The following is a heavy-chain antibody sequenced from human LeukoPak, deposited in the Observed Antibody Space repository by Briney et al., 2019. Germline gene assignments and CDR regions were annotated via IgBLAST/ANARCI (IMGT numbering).Heavy chain of an antibody. CDR1: GLTFSNYW. CDR2: ISPDGSST. CDR3: TRRWELLNY. J-gene: IGHJ4*02. D-gene: IGHD1-26*01. Sequence: GGSLRLSCAASGLTFSNYWMHWVRQAPGKGLVWVSRISPDGSSTSYADSVKGRFTISRDNARNTFYLQMNSLRAEDTAVYYCTRRWELLNYWGQGTLVTVSS. V-gene: IGHV3-74*01.